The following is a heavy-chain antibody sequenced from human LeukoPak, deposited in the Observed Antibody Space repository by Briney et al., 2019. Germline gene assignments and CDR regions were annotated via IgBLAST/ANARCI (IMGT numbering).Heavy chain of an antibody. J-gene: IGHJ1*01. CDR1: GFNFDDYA. D-gene: IGHD2-8*01. CDR2: ISWNSAYI. CDR3: VKADGYCSNGVCYKDFHH. Sequence: GRSLRLSCAASGFNFDDYAMHWVRQGPGKGLEWVSGISWNSAYIAYADSVKGRLTISRDNGKNSLYLQMNSLRPEDTALYFCVKADGYCSNGVCYKDFHHWGLGTLVTVSS. V-gene: IGHV3-9*01.